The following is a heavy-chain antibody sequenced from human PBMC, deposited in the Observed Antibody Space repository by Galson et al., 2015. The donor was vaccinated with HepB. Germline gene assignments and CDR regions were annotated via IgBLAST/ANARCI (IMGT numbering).Heavy chain of an antibody. D-gene: IGHD1-7*01. CDR1: GFTFSDYY. CDR3: ASPPAGTTRWFDP. V-gene: IGHV3-11*01. Sequence: SLRLSCAASGFTFSDYYMSWIRQAPGKGLEWVSYISSSGSTIYYADSVKGRFTISRDNAKNSLYLQMNSLRAEDTAVYYCASPPAGTTRWFDPWGQGTLVTVSS. J-gene: IGHJ5*02. CDR2: ISSSGSTI.